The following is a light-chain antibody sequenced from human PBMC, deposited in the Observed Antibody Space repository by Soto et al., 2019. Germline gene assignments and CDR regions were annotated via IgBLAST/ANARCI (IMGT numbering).Light chain of an antibody. CDR1: QDITNH. Sequence: DIQMTQSPSSLSASVGDRVTITCQASQDITNHLNWYQQKPGKAPKLLIYDASNLQTGVPSTFSGSGSGTDFTFTITSPQPEDIATYYGQQYANVPYTFGQGTKLEIE. V-gene: IGKV1-33*01. J-gene: IGKJ2*01. CDR2: DAS. CDR3: QQYANVPYT.